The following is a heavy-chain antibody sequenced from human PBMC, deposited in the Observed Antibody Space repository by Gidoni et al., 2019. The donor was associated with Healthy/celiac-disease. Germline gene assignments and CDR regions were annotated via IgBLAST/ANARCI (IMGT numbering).Heavy chain of an antibody. CDR1: GDSFSSSSAA. CDR3: ARDSSMVRGVLGNWFDP. Sequence: QVQLQQSGPGLVKPSQTLSLTCAISGDSFSSSSAAWNWIRQSPSRGLEWLGRTYYRSKWYNDYAVSVKSRITINPDTSKNQCSLQLNSVTPEDTAVYYCARDSSMVRGVLGNWFDPWGQGTLVTVSS. D-gene: IGHD3-10*01. CDR2: TYYRSKWYN. J-gene: IGHJ5*02. V-gene: IGHV6-1*01.